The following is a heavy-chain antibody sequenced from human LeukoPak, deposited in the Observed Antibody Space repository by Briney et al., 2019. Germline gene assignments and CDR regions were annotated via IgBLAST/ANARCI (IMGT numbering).Heavy chain of an antibody. Sequence: GSLRLSCAASGFTFSSYSVNWVRQAPGKGLEWVSSISRSSSYIYYADSVKGRFTISRDNSKNTLFLQMNSLRAEDAAVYYCARDDYGETFDYWGQGTLVTVSS. CDR2: ISRSSSYI. CDR3: ARDDYGETFDY. J-gene: IGHJ4*02. V-gene: IGHV3-21*04. CDR1: GFTFSSYS. D-gene: IGHD4-17*01.